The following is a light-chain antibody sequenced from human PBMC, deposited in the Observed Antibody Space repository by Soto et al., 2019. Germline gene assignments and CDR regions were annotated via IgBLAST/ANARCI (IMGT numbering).Light chain of an antibody. CDR1: SSNIGNNY. V-gene: IGLV1-51*01. J-gene: IGLJ1*01. CDR2: DNN. Sequence: QSVLTQPPSVSAAPGQKVTISCSGSSSNIGNNYVSWYQQLPGTAPKLLIYDNNKRPSGIPDRFSGSKSGTSATLGITGLQTGDEADYYCGTWDSSLSAHNYVFGTGIKLTVL. CDR3: GTWDSSLSAHNYV.